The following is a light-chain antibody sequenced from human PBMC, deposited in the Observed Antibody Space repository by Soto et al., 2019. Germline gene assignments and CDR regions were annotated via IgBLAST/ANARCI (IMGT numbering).Light chain of an antibody. J-gene: IGKJ1*01. CDR2: GAS. V-gene: IGKV3-20*01. CDR3: QQYDSSPVT. CDR1: QSVSSSY. Sequence: EIVLTQSPGTLSLSPGERATLSCRASQSVSSSYLAWYQQKPGQAPRLLIYGASSRATGIPDRFSGSGSGTAFTLTISRLEPEDFGVYSCQQYDSSPVTFGQGTKVVIK.